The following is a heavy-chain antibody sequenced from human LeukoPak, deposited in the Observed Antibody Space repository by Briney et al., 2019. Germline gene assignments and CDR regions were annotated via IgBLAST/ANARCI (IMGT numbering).Heavy chain of an antibody. D-gene: IGHD5-12*01. V-gene: IGHV3-33*01. CDR2: IWYDGSNK. CDR3: ARAERGYSGYLYFDY. Sequence: PGGSLRLSCAASGFTFSSYVMHWVRQAPGKGLEWVAVIWYDGSNKYYADSVKGRFTISRDNSKNTLYLQMNSLRAEDTAVYYCARAERGYSGYLYFDYWGQGTLVTVSS. J-gene: IGHJ4*02. CDR1: GFTFSSYV.